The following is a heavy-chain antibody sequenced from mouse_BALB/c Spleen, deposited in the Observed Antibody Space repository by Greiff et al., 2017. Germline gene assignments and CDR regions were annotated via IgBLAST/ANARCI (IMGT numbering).Heavy chain of an antibody. Sequence: EVQLVESGGGLVKPGGSLKLSCAASGFAFSSYDMSWVRQTPEKRLEWVAYISSGGGSTYYPDTVKGRFTISRDNAKNTLYLQMSSLTSEDTAMYYCAIRGNSAWFAYWGQGTLVTVSA. CDR2: ISSGGGST. J-gene: IGHJ3*01. D-gene: IGHD2-1*01. CDR3: AIRGNSAWFAY. V-gene: IGHV5-12-1*01. CDR1: GFAFSSYD.